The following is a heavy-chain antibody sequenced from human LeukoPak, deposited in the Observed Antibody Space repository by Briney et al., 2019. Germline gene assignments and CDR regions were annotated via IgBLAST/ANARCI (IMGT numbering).Heavy chain of an antibody. D-gene: IGHD2-2*01. CDR2: ISGSSGSM. Sequence: GRSLRLSCAASGFTFDDYAMHWVRQAPGKGLEWVSAISGSSGSMYYADSVKGRFTISRDNSKNSLYLQMNGLRAEDTAVYYCAKSIVVLPAGGDYFDYWGQGTLVTVSS. CDR1: GFTFDDYA. V-gene: IGHV3-23*01. CDR3: AKSIVVLPAGGDYFDY. J-gene: IGHJ4*02.